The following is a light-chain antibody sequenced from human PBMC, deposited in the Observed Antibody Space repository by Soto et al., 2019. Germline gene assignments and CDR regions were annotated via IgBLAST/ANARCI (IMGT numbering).Light chain of an antibody. CDR1: QNVSSSY. J-gene: IGKJ2*01. V-gene: IGKV3-20*01. Sequence: EIVLTQSPGTLSLSPGERATLSCRASQNVSSSYLAWYQQKPGQAPRLLIYGASSRATGIPDRFSDSGSGTDFTLTISRLEPEDFAVYYCQQYGSSPPTFGQGTKLEIK. CDR2: GAS. CDR3: QQYGSSPPT.